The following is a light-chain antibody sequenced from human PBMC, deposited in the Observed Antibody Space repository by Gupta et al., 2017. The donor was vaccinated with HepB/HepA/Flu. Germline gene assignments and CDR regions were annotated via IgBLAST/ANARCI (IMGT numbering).Light chain of an antibody. CDR2: KAS. CDR3: QQYKSYTMYT. J-gene: IGKJ2*01. V-gene: IGKV1-5*03. CDR1: QSISSW. Sequence: DIQMTQSPSTLSASVGDRVTITCRASQSISSWLAWYQQKPGKAPKLLIYKASSLESGVPSRFSGSGYGKELTLTISSRQQDDFATYYCQQYKSYTMYTFGQGTKMEIK.